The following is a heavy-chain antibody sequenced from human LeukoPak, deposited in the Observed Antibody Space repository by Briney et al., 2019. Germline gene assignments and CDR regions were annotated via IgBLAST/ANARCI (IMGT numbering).Heavy chain of an antibody. CDR1: GFTFSNYW. CDR3: VRDSRPGGAMGLYHNFDF. J-gene: IGHJ4*02. CDR2: IKQDESEK. Sequence: GGSLRLSCAASGFTFSNYWMTWVRQAPGKGLEWVANIKQDESEKYYVDSVKGRFTISRDNTKSSLFLQMNSLRGDDTADYYCVRDSRPGGAMGLYHNFDFWGQGTLVTVSS. D-gene: IGHD3-16*01. V-gene: IGHV3-7*01.